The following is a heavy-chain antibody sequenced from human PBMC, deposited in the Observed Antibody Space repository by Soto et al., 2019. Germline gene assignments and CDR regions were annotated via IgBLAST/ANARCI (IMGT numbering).Heavy chain of an antibody. CDR2: ISAYNGNK. J-gene: IGHJ4*02. V-gene: IGHV1-18*01. Sequence: GASGKFSSNTAGYTSTSNGITWVRRATGQGLERMRWISAYNGNKNYANKLQGRVTMTTDTSTSTAYMAQRSLRADYTAVHYCVRVVDTAMVRYYFDYWGQGTLVTVS. CDR1: GYTSTSNG. CDR3: VRVVDTAMVRYYFDY. D-gene: IGHD5-18*01.